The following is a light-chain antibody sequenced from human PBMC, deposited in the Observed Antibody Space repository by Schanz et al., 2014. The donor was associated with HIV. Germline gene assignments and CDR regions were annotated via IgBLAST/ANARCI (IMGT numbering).Light chain of an antibody. V-gene: IGLV2-14*01. CDR1: SSDPGGSKY. CDR3: SSYTSSSTLV. Sequence: QSALTQPASVSGSPGQSITISCTGSSSDPGGSKYVSWYRQYPGKAPQLLIYDVSNRPSGVSNRFSGSKSGNTASLTISGLQAEDEADYYCSSYTSSSTLVFGGGTQLTVL. CDR2: DVS. J-gene: IGLJ3*02.